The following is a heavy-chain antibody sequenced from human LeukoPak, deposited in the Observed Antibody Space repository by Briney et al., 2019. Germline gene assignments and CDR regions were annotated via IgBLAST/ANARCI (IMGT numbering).Heavy chain of an antibody. CDR1: GFTFSSYG. CDR2: ISYDGSNK. D-gene: IGHD2-15*01. Sequence: GGSLGLSCAASGFTFSSYGMHWVRQAPGKGLEWVAVISYDGSNKYYADSVKGRFTISRDNSKNTLYLQMNSLRAEDTAVYYCAKGVLGYCSGGSCYYYGMDVWGQGTTVTVSS. J-gene: IGHJ6*02. V-gene: IGHV3-30*18. CDR3: AKGVLGYCSGGSCYYYGMDV.